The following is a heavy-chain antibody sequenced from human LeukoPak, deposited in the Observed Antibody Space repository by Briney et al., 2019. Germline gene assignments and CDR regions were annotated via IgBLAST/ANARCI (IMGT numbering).Heavy chain of an antibody. CDR2: IGGRGGSK. J-gene: IGHJ5*02. Sequence: GGSLRLSCEASGFVFSSYTMTWVRQAPGQGLEWVSAIGGRGGSKYYADSVKGRVTISRDNSKNTASLLMNSLRRDDTAMYYCAKEGGAWGQGTLVVVSS. CDR1: GFVFSSYT. D-gene: IGHD3-16*01. V-gene: IGHV3-23*01. CDR3: AKEGGA.